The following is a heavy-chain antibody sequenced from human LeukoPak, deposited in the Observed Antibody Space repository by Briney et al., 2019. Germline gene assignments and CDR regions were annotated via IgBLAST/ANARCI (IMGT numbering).Heavy chain of an antibody. J-gene: IGHJ4*02. D-gene: IGHD2-8*02. Sequence: GGSLRLSCAASGFIFSAYAMSWVRQAPGKGLEWVSGISGSGGGTDHADSVKGRFTISRDNSKNTLHLQMNSLRAEDTALYYCAKAEGYCTGDSCREYSDCWGQGTRVTVSS. V-gene: IGHV3-23*01. CDR1: GFIFSAYA. CDR3: AKAEGYCTGDSCREYSDC. CDR2: ISGSGGGT.